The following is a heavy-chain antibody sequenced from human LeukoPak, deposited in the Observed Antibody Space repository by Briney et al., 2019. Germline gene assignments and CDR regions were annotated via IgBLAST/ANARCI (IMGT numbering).Heavy chain of an antibody. CDR3: AKEYYYGSGSYYPLFDY. Sequence: GGSLRLSCAASGFTFSSYGMHWVRQAPGKGLEWVAVISYDGSNKYYADSVKGRFIISRDNSKNTLYLQMNSLRAEDTAVYYCAKEYYYGSGSYYPLFDYWGQGTLVTVSS. V-gene: IGHV3-30*18. D-gene: IGHD3-10*01. CDR1: GFTFSSYG. J-gene: IGHJ4*02. CDR2: ISYDGSNK.